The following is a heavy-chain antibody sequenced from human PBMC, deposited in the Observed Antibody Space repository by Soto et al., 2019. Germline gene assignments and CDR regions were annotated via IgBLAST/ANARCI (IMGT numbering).Heavy chain of an antibody. D-gene: IGHD6-13*01. CDR2: TYYRSKWYN. Sequence: PSRTLSLTCAISGDSVSSNSAAWNWIRQSPSRGLEWLRRTYYRSKWYNDYAVSVKSRITIKPDTSKNQFYLQLNSVTHEDTAVYYCARGKIAAAGNSYGMDVWGQGTTVTVSS. CDR3: ARGKIAAAGNSYGMDV. V-gene: IGHV6-1*01. J-gene: IGHJ6*02. CDR1: GDSVSSNSAA.